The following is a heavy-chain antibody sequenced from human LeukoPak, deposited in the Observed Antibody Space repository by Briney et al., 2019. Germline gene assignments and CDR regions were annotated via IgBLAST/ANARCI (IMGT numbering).Heavy chain of an antibody. Sequence: SQTLFLTCTVSGGSISSGGYYWSWIRQHPGKGLEWIGYIYYSGSTYYNPSLKSRVTISVDTSKNQFSLKLSSVTAADTAVYYCARGGTDYDFWSGYYGWFDPWGQGTLVTVSS. D-gene: IGHD3-3*01. V-gene: IGHV4-31*03. CDR1: GGSISSGGYY. J-gene: IGHJ5*02. CDR3: ARGGTDYDFWSGYYGWFDP. CDR2: IYYSGST.